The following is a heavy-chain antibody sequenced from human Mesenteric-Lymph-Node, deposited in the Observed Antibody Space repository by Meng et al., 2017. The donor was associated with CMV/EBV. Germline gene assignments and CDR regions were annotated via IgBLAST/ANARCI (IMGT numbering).Heavy chain of an antibody. CDR2: ISASGDVT. CDR3: AKDLERRDGYNLTVDY. J-gene: IGHJ4*02. V-gene: IGHV3-23*01. D-gene: IGHD5-24*01. Sequence: GESLKISCAASGFTFSSYVMSWVRQAPGKGLEWVSAISASGDVTYYADSVKGRFTISRDNSKNTLYLQLDSLRVDDTAVYFCAKDLERRDGYNLTVDYWGQGTLVTVSS. CDR1: GFTFSSYV.